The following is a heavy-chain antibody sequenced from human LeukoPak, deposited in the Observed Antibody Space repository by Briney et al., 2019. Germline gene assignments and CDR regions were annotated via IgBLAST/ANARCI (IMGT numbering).Heavy chain of an antibody. CDR2: ISYDGKNE. CDR3: AKVRGGGGDYGDYSFDY. V-gene: IGHV3-30*18. J-gene: IGHJ4*02. CDR1: GFTFSNFG. Sequence: GGSLRLPCAASGFTFSNFGMHWVCQAPGKGLERVSVISYDGKNEYYTDSVKGRFTISRDNAKNTVYLQMNSLRAEDTAVYYCAKVRGGGGDYGDYSFDYWGQGTLVTVSS. D-gene: IGHD4-17*01.